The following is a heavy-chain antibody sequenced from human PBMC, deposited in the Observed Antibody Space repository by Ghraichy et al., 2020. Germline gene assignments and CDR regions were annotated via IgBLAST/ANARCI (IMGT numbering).Heavy chain of an antibody. J-gene: IGHJ4*02. V-gene: IGHV3-23*01. CDR3: AKATPIFGVATKYYFDY. Sequence: GGSLRLSCAASGFTLSSYAMSWVRQAPGKGLEWVSAISGSGGSTYYADSVKGRFTISRDNSKNTLYLQMNSLRAEDTAVYYCAKATPIFGVATKYYFDYWGQGTLVTVSS. D-gene: IGHD3-3*01. CDR1: GFTLSSYA. CDR2: ISGSGGST.